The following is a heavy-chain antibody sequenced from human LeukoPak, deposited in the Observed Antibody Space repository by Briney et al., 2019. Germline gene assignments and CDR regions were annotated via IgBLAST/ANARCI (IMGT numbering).Heavy chain of an antibody. CDR1: GGSFSGYY. CDR3: ARGPRRFDI. CDR2: INHSGST. Sequence: SETLSLTCAVYGGSFSGYYWSWIRQPPGKGLEWIGEINHSGSTNYNPSLKSRVTISVDTSKNQFSLKLSSVTAADTAVYYCARGPRRFDIWGRGTMVTVSS. J-gene: IGHJ3*02. V-gene: IGHV4-34*01.